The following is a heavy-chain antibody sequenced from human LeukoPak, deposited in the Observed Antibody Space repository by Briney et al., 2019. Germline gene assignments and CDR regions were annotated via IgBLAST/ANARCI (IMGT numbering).Heavy chain of an antibody. J-gene: IGHJ4*02. CDR1: GGSFSGYY. D-gene: IGHD3-9*01. CDR2: INHSGST. CDR3: ARVLWRYFLDY. V-gene: IGHV4-34*01. Sequence: SETLSLTCAVYGGSFSGYYWSWIRHPPGKGLEWIGEINHSGSTNYNPSLKSRVTISVDTSKNPFSLKLSSVTAADTAVYYCARVLWRYFLDYWGQGTLVTVSS.